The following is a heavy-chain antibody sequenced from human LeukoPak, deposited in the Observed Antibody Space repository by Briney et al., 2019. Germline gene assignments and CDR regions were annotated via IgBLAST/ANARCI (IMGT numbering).Heavy chain of an antibody. Sequence: SETLSLTCTVSGGSISSYYWSWIRQPPGKGLEWIGYIYYSGSTNYDPSLKSRVTISVDTSKNQFSLKLSSVTAADTAVYYCARGYDYVWGSHRALGYWGQGTLVTVSS. D-gene: IGHD3-16*02. J-gene: IGHJ4*02. CDR2: IYYSGST. CDR1: GGSISSYY. CDR3: ARGYDYVWGSHRALGY. V-gene: IGHV4-59*01.